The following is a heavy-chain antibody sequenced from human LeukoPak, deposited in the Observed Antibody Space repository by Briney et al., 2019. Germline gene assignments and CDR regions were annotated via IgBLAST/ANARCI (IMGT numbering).Heavy chain of an antibody. D-gene: IGHD3-3*01. CDR2: INPNSGGT. J-gene: IGHJ6*03. CDR1: GYTFTGYY. Sequence: ASVKVSCKASGYTFTGYYMHWVRQAPGQGLEWMGWINPNSGGTNYAQKFQGRVTMTRDTSISTAYMELSRLRSDDTAVYYCARDLARITIFGVVMRGYMDVWGKGTTVTVSS. CDR3: ARDLARITIFGVVMRGYMDV. V-gene: IGHV1-2*02.